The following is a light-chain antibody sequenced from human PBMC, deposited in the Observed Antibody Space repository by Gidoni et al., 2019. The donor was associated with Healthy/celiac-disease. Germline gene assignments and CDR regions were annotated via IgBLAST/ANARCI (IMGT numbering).Light chain of an antibody. V-gene: IGKV3-15*01. J-gene: IGKJ4*01. Sequence: EIVLTQSPATLSVSPGERATLSCRASQSVSSNLAWYQQKPGQAPRLLIYGASTRAPGIPAMFCGSVSGTEFPLTISSLQSEDFAVYYCQQYNNCPPLTFGGGTKVEIK. CDR1: QSVSSN. CDR2: GAS. CDR3: QQYNNCPPLT.